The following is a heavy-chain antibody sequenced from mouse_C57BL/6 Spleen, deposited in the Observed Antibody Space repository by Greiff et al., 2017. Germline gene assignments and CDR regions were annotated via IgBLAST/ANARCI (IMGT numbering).Heavy chain of an antibody. V-gene: IGHV1-55*01. CDR1: GYTFTSYW. Sequence: QVQLQQPGAELVKPGASVKMSCKASGYTFTSYWITWVKQRPGQGLEWIGDIYPGSGSTNYNEKFKSKATLTVDTSSSTAYMQLSSLTSEDSAVYYCARTYYCGSSYLYFDVWGTGTTVTVSS. D-gene: IGHD1-1*01. CDR3: ARTYYCGSSYLYFDV. J-gene: IGHJ1*03. CDR2: IYPGSGST.